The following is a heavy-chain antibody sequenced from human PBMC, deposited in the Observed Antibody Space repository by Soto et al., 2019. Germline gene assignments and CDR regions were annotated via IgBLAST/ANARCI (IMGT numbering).Heavy chain of an antibody. CDR3: AKDDQYQLLSGGAFDI. Sequence: PGGSLRLSCAASGFTFSSYAMSWVRQAPGKGLEWVSAISGSGGSTYYADSVKGRFTISRDNSKNTLYLQMNSLRAEDTAVYYCAKDDQYQLLSGGAFDIWGQGTMVTVSS. CDR2: ISGSGGST. J-gene: IGHJ3*02. V-gene: IGHV3-23*01. D-gene: IGHD2-2*01. CDR1: GFTFSSYA.